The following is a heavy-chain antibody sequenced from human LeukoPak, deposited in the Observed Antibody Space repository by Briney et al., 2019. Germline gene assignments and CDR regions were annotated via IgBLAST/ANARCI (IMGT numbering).Heavy chain of an antibody. D-gene: IGHD4-11*01. J-gene: IGHJ5*02. CDR3: ATYSDYGVGWFDP. V-gene: IGHV4-30-4*08. Sequence: SESLSLTCTVSGRSISSGYYYWSWLRQPPGKGWEWIGDIYDSGRTYYNPSLNSRVTISVDTSKNHFSLKLTSVTAADTAVYYCATYSDYGVGWFDPWGQGTLVTVSS. CDR1: GRSISSGYYY. CDR2: IYDSGRT.